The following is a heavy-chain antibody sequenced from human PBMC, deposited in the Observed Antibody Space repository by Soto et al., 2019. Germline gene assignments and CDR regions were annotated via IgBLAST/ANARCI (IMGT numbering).Heavy chain of an antibody. J-gene: IGHJ4*02. V-gene: IGHV3-7*01. CDR2: IKQDGTKQ. Sequence: GGSLRLSCAASGLRFSSYWMSWVRQVPGKGLEWVAHIKQDGTKQYYVDSVKGRFIISRDNAKKSLFLQMNGLRAEDTAVYYCARDGGYSGLDFFDYWGK. CDR3: ARDGGYSGLDFFDY. CDR1: GLRFSSYW. D-gene: IGHD5-12*01.